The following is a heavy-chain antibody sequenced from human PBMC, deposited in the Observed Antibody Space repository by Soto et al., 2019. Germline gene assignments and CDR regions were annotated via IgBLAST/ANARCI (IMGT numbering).Heavy chain of an antibody. CDR2: ISYSGNT. Sequence: PTETLPLTCTFSGGSISSYYWGWIRQPPGRGLEWIGYISYSGNTNYNPSLKSRVTISLDTSKNQFSLKLSSVTAADTAAYYCARLGGLYRRIDGFDIWGQGTMVTVSS. D-gene: IGHD3-16*01. V-gene: IGHV4-59*01. J-gene: IGHJ3*02. CDR3: ARLGGLYRRIDGFDI. CDR1: GGSISSYY.